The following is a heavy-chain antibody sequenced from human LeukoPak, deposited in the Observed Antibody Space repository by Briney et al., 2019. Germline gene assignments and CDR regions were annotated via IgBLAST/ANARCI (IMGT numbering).Heavy chain of an antibody. V-gene: IGHV3-21*01. J-gene: IGHJ4*02. D-gene: IGHD2-15*01. Sequence: GGSLRLSCTASGFTFRNYGMSWVRQSPTKGLEWVSSISSKSSYTYYADSVKGRFTISRDNAKNSLYLQMNSLRAEDTAVYYCAREKEVGVFDYWGQGTLVTVSS. CDR2: ISSKSSYT. CDR1: GFTFRNYG. CDR3: AREKEVGVFDY.